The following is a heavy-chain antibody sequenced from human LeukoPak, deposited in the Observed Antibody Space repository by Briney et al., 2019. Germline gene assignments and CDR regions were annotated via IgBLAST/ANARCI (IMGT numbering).Heavy chain of an antibody. D-gene: IGHD3-3*01. V-gene: IGHV1-2*02. CDR3: ARSIFGVVITN. CDR2: INPNSGGT. J-gene: IGHJ4*02. CDR1: GYTFTGYY. Sequence: GASVKVSCKASGYTFTGYYMHWVRQAPGQGLEWMGWINPNSGGTNYAQKFQGRVTMTRDTSLGTAYMELSRLGSDDTAVYYCARSIFGVVITNWGQGTLVTVSS.